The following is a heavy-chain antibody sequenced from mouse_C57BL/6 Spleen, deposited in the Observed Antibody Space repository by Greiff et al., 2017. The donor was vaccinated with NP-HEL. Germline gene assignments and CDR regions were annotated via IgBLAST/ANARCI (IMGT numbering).Heavy chain of an antibody. CDR2: IDPNSGGT. CDR1: GYTFTSYW. V-gene: IGHV1-72*01. CDR3: ALYGNYAGIAY. D-gene: IGHD2-1*01. Sequence: QVQLKQPGAELVKPGASVKLSCKASGYTFTSYWMHWVKQRPGRGLEWIGRIDPNSGGTKYNEKFKSKATLTVDKPSSTAYMQLSSLTSEDSAVYYCALYGNYAGIAYWGQGTLVTVSA. J-gene: IGHJ3*01.